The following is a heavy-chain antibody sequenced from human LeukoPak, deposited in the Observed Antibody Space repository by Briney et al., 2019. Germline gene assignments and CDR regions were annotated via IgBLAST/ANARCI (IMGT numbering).Heavy chain of an antibody. CDR1: GGSISSGDYY. CDR3: ARGENYDILTGYLFDY. V-gene: IGHV4-30-4*01. D-gene: IGHD3-9*01. CDR2: IYYSGNT. J-gene: IGHJ4*02. Sequence: PSQTLSLTCTVSGGSISSGDYYWSWIRQPPGKGLEWIGYIYYSGNTYYNPSLKSRVTISVDTSKNQFSLKLSSVTAADTAVYYCARGENYDILTGYLFDYWGQGTLVTVSS.